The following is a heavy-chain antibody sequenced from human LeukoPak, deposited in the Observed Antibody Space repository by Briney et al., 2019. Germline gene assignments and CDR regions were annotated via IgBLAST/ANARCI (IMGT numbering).Heavy chain of an antibody. CDR3: ARTTEAHSWRTRYYDYYMDV. J-gene: IGHJ6*03. D-gene: IGHD6-13*01. Sequence: PSETLSLTCTVSGGSISNYYWTWIRQPPGKGLEWIGFISSSGNTNYNPSLKSRVTISVDTSKNQFSLKLSSVTAADTAVYYCARTTEAHSWRTRYYDYYMDVWGKGTTVTVSS. V-gene: IGHV4-59*01. CDR1: GGSISNYY. CDR2: ISSSGNT.